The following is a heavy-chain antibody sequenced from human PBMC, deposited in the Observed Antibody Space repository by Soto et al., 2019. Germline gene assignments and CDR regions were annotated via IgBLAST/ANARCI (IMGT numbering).Heavy chain of an antibody. Sequence: SLRLSCAASGFTFSSYWMSWVRQAPGKGLEWVANIKQDGSEKYYVDSVKGRFTISRDNAKNSLYLQMNSLRAEDTFVYYCASTGYSSSWTSFDYWGQGTLVTV. CDR1: GFTFSSYW. CDR2: IKQDGSEK. CDR3: ASTGYSSSWTSFDY. V-gene: IGHV3-7*05. D-gene: IGHD6-13*01. J-gene: IGHJ4*02.